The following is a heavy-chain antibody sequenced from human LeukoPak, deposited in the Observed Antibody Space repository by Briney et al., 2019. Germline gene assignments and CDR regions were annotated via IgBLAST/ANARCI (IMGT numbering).Heavy chain of an antibody. CDR1: GFTFSSYS. Sequence: GGSLRLSCAASGFTFSSYSMNWVRQAPGKGLEWVSSISGSNSYIYYADSMKGRFTISRDNAKNSLYLQMNSLRAEDTAVYYCARDTFGDGYIFDYWGQGTLVTVSS. CDR3: ARDTFGDGYIFDY. J-gene: IGHJ4*02. V-gene: IGHV3-21*04. D-gene: IGHD5-24*01. CDR2: ISGSNSYI.